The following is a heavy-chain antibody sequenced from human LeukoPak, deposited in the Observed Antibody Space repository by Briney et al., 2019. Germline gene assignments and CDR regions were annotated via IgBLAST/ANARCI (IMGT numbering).Heavy chain of an antibody. V-gene: IGHV4-61*02. CDR2: IYTSGST. Sequence: SQTLSLTCTVSGGSISSGSYYWSWIRQPAGKGLEWIGCIYTSGSTNYNPSLKSRVTISVDTSKNQFSLKLSSVTAADTAVYYCARDPGIYYYYYGMDVWGQGTTVTVSS. CDR3: ARDPGIYYYYYGMDV. CDR1: GGSISSGSYY. J-gene: IGHJ6*02.